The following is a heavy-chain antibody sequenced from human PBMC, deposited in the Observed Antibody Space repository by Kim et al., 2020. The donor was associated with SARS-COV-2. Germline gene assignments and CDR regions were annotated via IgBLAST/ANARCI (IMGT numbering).Heavy chain of an antibody. CDR2: IWYDGSNK. D-gene: IGHD3-16*01. CDR1: GFTFSSYG. J-gene: IGHJ6*02. CDR3: ARDRLGEYGMDV. V-gene: IGHV3-33*01. Sequence: GGSLRLSCAASGFTFSSYGMHWVRQAPGKGLEWVAVIWYDGSNKYYADSVKGRFTISRDNSKNTLYLRMNSLRAEDTAVYYCARDRLGEYGMDVWGQGTTVTVSS.